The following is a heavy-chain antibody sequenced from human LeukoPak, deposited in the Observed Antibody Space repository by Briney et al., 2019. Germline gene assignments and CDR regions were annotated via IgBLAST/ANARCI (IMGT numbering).Heavy chain of an antibody. Sequence: ASVKVSCKASGYTFTSYGISWVRQAPGQGLEWMGWISAYNGNTNYAQKLQGRVTMTTDTSTSTAYMELRSLRSDDTAVYYCARSPPLVVAGTFDYWGQGTLVTVSS. CDR2: ISAYNGNT. D-gene: IGHD6-19*01. CDR3: ARSPPLVVAGTFDY. CDR1: GYTFTSYG. V-gene: IGHV1-18*01. J-gene: IGHJ4*02.